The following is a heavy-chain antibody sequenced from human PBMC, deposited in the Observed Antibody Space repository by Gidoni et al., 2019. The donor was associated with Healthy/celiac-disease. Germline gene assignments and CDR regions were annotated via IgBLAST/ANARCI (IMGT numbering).Heavy chain of an antibody. D-gene: IGHD2-2*01. CDR2: IYYSGST. CDR1: GGSISSSSYY. V-gene: IGHV4-39*01. CDR3: ARQSWVPAAIRGGGWYDY. J-gene: IGHJ4*02. Sequence: QLQLQESGPGLVKPSETLSLTCTVSGGSISSSSYYWGWIRQPPGKGLEWIGSIYYSGSTYYNPSLKSRVTISVDTSKNQFSLKLSSVTAADTAVYYCARQSWVPAAIRGGGWYDYWGQGTLVTVSS.